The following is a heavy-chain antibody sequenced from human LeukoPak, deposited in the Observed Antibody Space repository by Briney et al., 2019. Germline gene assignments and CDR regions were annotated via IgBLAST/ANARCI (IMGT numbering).Heavy chain of an antibody. J-gene: IGHJ4*02. CDR1: GYTFSSYD. CDR2: MNPNSGDT. Sequence: ASVKVSCKTSGYTFSSYDINWVRQATGQGLEWMGWMNPNSGDTGYAQKFQGRVTMTRNTFKSTAYMELSSLSSEDTAVYYCARTRGYSLGYSDYWGQGTLVTVSS. V-gene: IGHV1-8*01. D-gene: IGHD5-18*01. CDR3: ARTRGYSLGYSDY.